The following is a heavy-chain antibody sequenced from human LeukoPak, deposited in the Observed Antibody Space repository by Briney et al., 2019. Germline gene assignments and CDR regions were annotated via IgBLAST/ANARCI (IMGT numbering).Heavy chain of an antibody. CDR1: GFSFGNAL. V-gene: IGHV3-15*01. CDR2: IKGKSDGATT. CDR3: TAVPDPIVWFGELYH. Sequence: GGSLRLSCAASGFSFGNALMSWVRQAPGKGLEWLGRIKGKSDGATTSYAAPVKDRFGISRDDSKSTLYLQMNSLKTEDTAVYYCTAVPDPIVWFGELYHWGQGALVTVSS. D-gene: IGHD3-10*01. J-gene: IGHJ5*02.